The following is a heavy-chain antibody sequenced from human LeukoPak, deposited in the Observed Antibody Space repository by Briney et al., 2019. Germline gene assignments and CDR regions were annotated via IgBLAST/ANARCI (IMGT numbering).Heavy chain of an antibody. J-gene: IGHJ5*02. V-gene: IGHV4-38-2*02. CDR3: ARFGTRDNCCQPGVDT. CDR1: GYSLSSGFY. CDR2: VFHSGST. D-gene: IGHD1-1*01. Sequence: SETLSLTCTVSGYSLSSGFYWGWIRQPPGKGLEWIATVFHSGSTYYNPSLESRVTISMDTSKNQFSLRLISVTAADTALYYCARFGTRDNCCQPGVDTWGQGTPVTVSS.